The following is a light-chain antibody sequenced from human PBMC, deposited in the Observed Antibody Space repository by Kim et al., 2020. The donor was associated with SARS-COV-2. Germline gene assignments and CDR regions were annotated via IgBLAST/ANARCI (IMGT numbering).Light chain of an antibody. CDR2: DAS. Sequence: ASVGDRVTITRQARHESNIFLKWFQQKPGEAPKLLIADASSLETGLPSRFSGSGSGTHFTFTISSLQPGDVATYYCQQFDTVPLTFGGGTKVDIK. V-gene: IGKV1-33*01. J-gene: IGKJ4*01. CDR1: HESNIF. CDR3: QQFDTVPLT.